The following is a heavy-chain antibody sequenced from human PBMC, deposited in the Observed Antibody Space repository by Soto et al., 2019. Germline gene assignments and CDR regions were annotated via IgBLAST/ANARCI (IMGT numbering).Heavy chain of an antibody. CDR2: ISGSGGST. J-gene: IGHJ4*02. CDR3: ARRGSGRYSEY. Sequence: EVQLFESGGGLVQPGGSLRLSCAASGFTFSSYAMRWVRQAPVKGLEWVSAISGSGGSTYYADSVKGRFTISRDNSKNTLYLQMNRLRAEDTAAYYCARRGSGRYSEYWGQGTLVTVSS. CDR1: GFTFSSYA. D-gene: IGHD1-26*01. V-gene: IGHV3-23*01.